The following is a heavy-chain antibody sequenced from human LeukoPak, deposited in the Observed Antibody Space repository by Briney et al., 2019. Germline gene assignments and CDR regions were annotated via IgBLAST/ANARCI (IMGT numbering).Heavy chain of an antibody. CDR2: IWYDGSNK. D-gene: IGHD2-2*01. CDR1: GFTFSSYG. CDR3: ARDLSYCTITSCSYYYYGMDI. V-gene: IGHV3-33*01. Sequence: GGSLRLSCAASGFTFSSYGMHWVRQAPGKGLEWVAVIWYDGSNKYYADSVKGRFTISRDNSKNTLYLQMNSLRAEDTAVYYCARDLSYCTITSCSYYYYGMDIWGQGTTVTVSS. J-gene: IGHJ6*02.